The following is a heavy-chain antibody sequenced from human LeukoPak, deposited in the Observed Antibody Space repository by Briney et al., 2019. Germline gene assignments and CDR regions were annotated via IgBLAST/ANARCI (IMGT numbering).Heavy chain of an antibody. V-gene: IGHV1-2*02. CDR1: GYTFTGYY. J-gene: IGHJ4*02. CDR2: VNPNGGDT. D-gene: IGHD7-27*01. Sequence: ASVKVSCKASGYTFTGYYMHWVRQAPGQGLEWMGWVNPNGGDTNYAQKFQGRVTMTRDTSISTSYMELSRLRSDDTAVYYCARIRDNWGYDCWGQGTLVTVSS. CDR3: ARIRDNWGYDC.